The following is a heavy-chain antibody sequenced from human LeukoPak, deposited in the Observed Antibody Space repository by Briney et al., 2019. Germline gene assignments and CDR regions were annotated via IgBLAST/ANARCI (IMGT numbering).Heavy chain of an antibody. V-gene: IGHV4-59*08. Sequence: SETLSLTCTVSGGSISSYYWTWIRQPPGKGLEWIGYIYYSGSTNYNPSLKSRVTISVDTSNNQFSLKLSSVTAADTAVYYCARSTGGNSAYWGQGILVTVSS. D-gene: IGHD2-21*02. CDR1: GGSISSYY. CDR3: ARSTGGNSAY. J-gene: IGHJ4*02. CDR2: IYYSGST.